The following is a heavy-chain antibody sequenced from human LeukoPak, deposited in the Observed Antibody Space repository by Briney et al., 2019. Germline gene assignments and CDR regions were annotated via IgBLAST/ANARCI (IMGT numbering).Heavy chain of an antibody. CDR1: GGTFSSYA. V-gene: IGHV1-69*04. J-gene: IGHJ6*02. D-gene: IGHD3-16*02. Sequence: SVKVSCKASGGTFSSYAISWVRQAPGQGLEWMGRIIPILGIANYAQKFQGRVTITADKSTSTAYTELSSLRSEDTAVYYCARDWSYYDYVWGSYRPSGMDVWGQGTTVTVSS. CDR2: IIPILGIA. CDR3: ARDWSYYDYVWGSYRPSGMDV.